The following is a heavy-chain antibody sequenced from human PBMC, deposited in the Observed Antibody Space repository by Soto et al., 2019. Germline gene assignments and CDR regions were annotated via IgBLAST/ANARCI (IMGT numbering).Heavy chain of an antibody. J-gene: IGHJ6*04. CDR3: ARGYLWGIVVVPAPLDV. V-gene: IGHV1-8*01. Sequence: EASVKVSCKASGYTFTSYDINWVRQATGQGLEWMGWMNPNSGNTGYAQKFQGRVTMTRNTSISTAYMELSSLRSEDTAVYYCARGYLWGIVVVPAPLDVWGKGTTVTVSS. CDR2: MNPNSGNT. CDR1: GYTFTSYD. D-gene: IGHD2-2*01.